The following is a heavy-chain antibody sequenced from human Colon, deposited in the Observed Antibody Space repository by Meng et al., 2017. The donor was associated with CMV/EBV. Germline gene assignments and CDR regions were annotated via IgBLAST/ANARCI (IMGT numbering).Heavy chain of an antibody. CDR3: ARGYDYSNYVPIDS. J-gene: IGHJ4*02. Sequence: SGYTFTHYGISWVRQAPGQGLEWMGWIFAFNGKTFYAQNFQGRLTMTTDASTATSYLELRSLRSDDMAVYYCARGYDYSNYVPIDSWGQGTLVTVSS. CDR2: IFAFNGKT. CDR1: GYTFTHYG. D-gene: IGHD4-11*01. V-gene: IGHV1-18*03.